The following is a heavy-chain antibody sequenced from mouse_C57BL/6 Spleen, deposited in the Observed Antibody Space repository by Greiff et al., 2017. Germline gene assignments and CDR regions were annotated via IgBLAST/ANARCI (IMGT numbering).Heavy chain of an antibody. CDR2: IYPRDGST. CDR3: ARKGGHYAMDY. D-gene: IGHD3-3*01. Sequence: QVHVKQSGPELVKPGASVKLSCKASGYTFTSYDINWVKQRPGQGLEWIGWIYPRDGSTKYNEKFKGKATLTVDPSSSTAYMELHSLTSEDSAVYFCARKGGHYAMDYWGQGTSVTVSS. CDR1: GYTFTSYD. V-gene: IGHV1-85*01. J-gene: IGHJ4*01.